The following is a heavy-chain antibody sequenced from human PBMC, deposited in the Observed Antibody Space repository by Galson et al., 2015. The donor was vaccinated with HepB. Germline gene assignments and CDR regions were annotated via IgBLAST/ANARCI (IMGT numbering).Heavy chain of an antibody. D-gene: IGHD2-15*01. CDR2: INAGNGNT. CDR1: GYTFTSYA. CDR3: ARDLGSDCSGGSCYTDGWFDP. V-gene: IGHV1-3*01. Sequence: SVKVSCKASGYTFTSYAMHWVRQAPGQRLEWMGWINAGNGNTKYSQKFQGRVTITRDTSASTAYMELSSLRSEDTAVYYCARDLGSDCSGGSCYTDGWFDPWGQGTLVTVSS. J-gene: IGHJ5*02.